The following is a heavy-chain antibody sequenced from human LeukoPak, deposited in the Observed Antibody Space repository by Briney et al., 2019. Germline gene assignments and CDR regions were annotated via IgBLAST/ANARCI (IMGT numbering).Heavy chain of an antibody. CDR1: GYTFTSYG. CDR2: ISAYNGNT. CDR3: ARDGFERGYCSGGSCYDANYYYYYYMDV. V-gene: IGHV1-18*01. D-gene: IGHD2-15*01. Sequence: ASVKVSCKASGYTFTSYGISWVRQAPGQGLEWMGWISAYNGNTNYAQKLQGRVTMTRDMSTSTVYMELSSPRSEDTAVYYCARDGFERGYCSGGSCYDANYYYYYYMDVWGKGTTVTVSS. J-gene: IGHJ6*03.